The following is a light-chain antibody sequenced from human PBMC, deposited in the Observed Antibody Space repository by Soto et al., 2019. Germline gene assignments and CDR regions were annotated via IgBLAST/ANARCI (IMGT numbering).Light chain of an antibody. CDR3: QQYNDNWT. J-gene: IGKJ1*01. CDR1: QSISSW. Sequence: DIQMTQSPSTLSASVGDRVTITCRASQSISSWLAWYQQKPGTAPKLMIYKAYTLQSGVPSRFSGSGCGTEFTLTISSLQPDDSATYYCQQYNDNWTFGQGTKVDIK. CDR2: KAY. V-gene: IGKV1-5*03.